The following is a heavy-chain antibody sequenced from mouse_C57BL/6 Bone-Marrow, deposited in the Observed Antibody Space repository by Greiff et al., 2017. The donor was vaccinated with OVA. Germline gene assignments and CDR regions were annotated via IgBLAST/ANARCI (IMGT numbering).Heavy chain of an antibody. CDR2: FYPGSGSI. CDR3: ARHEATAQATYPWFAY. Sequence: QVHVKQSGAELVKPGASVKLSCKASGYTFTEYTIHWVKQRSGQGLEWIGWFYPGSGSIKYNEKFKDKATLTADKSSSTVYMELSRLTSEDSAVYFCARHEATAQATYPWFAYWGQGTLVTVSA. J-gene: IGHJ3*01. CDR1: GYTFTEYT. D-gene: IGHD3-2*02. V-gene: IGHV1-62-2*01.